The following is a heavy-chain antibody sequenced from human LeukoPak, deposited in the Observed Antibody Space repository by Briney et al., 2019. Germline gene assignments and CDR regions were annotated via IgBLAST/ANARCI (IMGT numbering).Heavy chain of an antibody. CDR2: IYYNGIT. Sequence: SETLSLTCTVSGGAISTYYWNWIRQPPGKGLEWIGYIYYNGITNYNPSLKSRVTISLDTSKTQFSLSLSSVTAADTAVYYCARHYVFVIGGSSFDYWGQGTLVTVSS. J-gene: IGHJ4*02. D-gene: IGHD3-16*01. V-gene: IGHV4-59*01. CDR3: ARHYVFVIGGSSFDY. CDR1: GGAISTYY.